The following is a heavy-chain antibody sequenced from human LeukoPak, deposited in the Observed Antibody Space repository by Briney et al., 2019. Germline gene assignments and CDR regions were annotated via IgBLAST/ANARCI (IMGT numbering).Heavy chain of an antibody. D-gene: IGHD3-10*01. V-gene: IGHV4-4*09. CDR2: IYTSGST. Sequence: PSETLSLTCTVSGGSISSYYRSWIRQPPGKGLEWIGYIYTSGSTNYNPSLKSRVTISVDTSKNQFSLKLSSVTAADTAVYYCARAGGSGSYINWGQGTLVTVSS. CDR1: GGSISSYY. CDR3: ARAGGSGSYIN. J-gene: IGHJ4*02.